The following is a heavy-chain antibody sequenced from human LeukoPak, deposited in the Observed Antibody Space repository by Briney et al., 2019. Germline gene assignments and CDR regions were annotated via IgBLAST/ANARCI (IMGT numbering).Heavy chain of an antibody. CDR1: GFTVSSNY. V-gene: IGHV3-66*02. J-gene: IGHJ4*02. Sequence: PGGSLRLSCAASGFTVSSNYMSWVRQAPGKGLEWVSVIYSGGSTYYADSVKGRFTTSRDNSKNTLYLQMNSLRAEDTAVYYCARARQPLSGYCSGGSCSSVYFDYWGQGTLVTVSS. D-gene: IGHD2-15*01. CDR2: IYSGGST. CDR3: ARARQPLSGYCSGGSCSSVYFDY.